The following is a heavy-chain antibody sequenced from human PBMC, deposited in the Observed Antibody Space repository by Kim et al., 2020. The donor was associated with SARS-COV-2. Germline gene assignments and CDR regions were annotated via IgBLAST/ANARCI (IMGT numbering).Heavy chain of an antibody. J-gene: IGHJ4*02. CDR2: ISYDGSNK. D-gene: IGHD5-18*01. CDR3: ARDGDTAMFAVLDY. CDR1: GFTFSSYG. V-gene: IGHV3-33*05. Sequence: GGSLRLSCAASGFTFSSYGMHWVRQAPGKGLEWVAVISYDGSNKYYADSVKGRFTISRDNSKNTLYLQMNSLRAEDTAVYYCARDGDTAMFAVLDYWCQG.